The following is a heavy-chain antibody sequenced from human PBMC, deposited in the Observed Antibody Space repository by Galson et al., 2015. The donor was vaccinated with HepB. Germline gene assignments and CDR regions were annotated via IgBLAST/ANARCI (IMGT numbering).Heavy chain of an antibody. CDR2: MNPNSGNT. J-gene: IGHJ3*02. CDR1: GYTFTSYD. D-gene: IGHD4-17*01. CDR3: ARGLYFHYGDRLGDAFDI. V-gene: IGHV1-8*01. Sequence: SVKVSCKASGYTFTSYDINWVRQATGQGLEWMGWMNPNSGNTGYAQKFQGRVTMTRNTSISTAYMELSSLRSEDTAVYYCARGLYFHYGDRLGDAFDIWGQGTMVTVSS.